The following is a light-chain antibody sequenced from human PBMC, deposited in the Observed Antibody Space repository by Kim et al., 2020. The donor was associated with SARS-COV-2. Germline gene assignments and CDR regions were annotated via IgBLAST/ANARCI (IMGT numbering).Light chain of an antibody. CDR1: QSIGSW. CDR2: KAS. Sequence: SASGGDRVTITCRASQSIGSWLAWYQQKPGKAPNLLIYKASILETGVPSRFSGSESGTEFTLTITSLQPDDFATYYCQQYSNSLYSFGQGTKLEI. CDR3: QQYSNSLYS. J-gene: IGKJ2*03. V-gene: IGKV1-5*03.